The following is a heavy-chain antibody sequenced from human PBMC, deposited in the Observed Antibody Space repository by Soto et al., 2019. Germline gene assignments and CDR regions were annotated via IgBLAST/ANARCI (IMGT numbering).Heavy chain of an antibody. J-gene: IGHJ4*02. D-gene: IGHD2-21*01. Sequence: EVQLLESGGGLVQPGGSLRLSCAASGFTFSNYAMTWVRQAPGKGLECVSALSGSGDGTYYADSVKGRFTISRDNSKKTMYLQMNSLRAEDTAVYYCAKDGSPCGRGGNCFYHVDYWGQGTLVTVSS. CDR3: AKDGSPCGRGGNCFYHVDY. CDR2: LSGSGDGT. V-gene: IGHV3-23*01. CDR1: GFTFSNYA.